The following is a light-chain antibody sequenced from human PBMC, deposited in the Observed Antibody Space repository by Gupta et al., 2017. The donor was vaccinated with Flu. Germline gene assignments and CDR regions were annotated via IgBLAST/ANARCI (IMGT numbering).Light chain of an antibody. J-gene: IGKJ4*01. CDR1: QSISNY. Sequence: RSSLSASVGDRVMITCRASQSISNYVNWYQQKPGNAPKLLIYAASSLQTGVPSRFSGSGSGTDFTLTISSLQPEDFATYYCQESYTRPLTFGGGTKVDIK. CDR3: QESYTRPLT. CDR2: AAS. V-gene: IGKV1-39*01.